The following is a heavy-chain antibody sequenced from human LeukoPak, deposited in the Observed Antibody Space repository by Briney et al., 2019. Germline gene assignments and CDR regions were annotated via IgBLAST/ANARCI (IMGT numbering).Heavy chain of an antibody. CDR2: IIPIFGIA. CDR3: ARGNSWFGELYFDY. CDR1: GGTFSSYA. D-gene: IGHD3-10*01. J-gene: IGHJ4*02. V-gene: IGHV1-69*04. Sequence: SVKGSCKASGGTFSSYAISWVRQAPGQGLEWVGRIIPIFGIANYAQKFQGRVTITADKSTSTAYMELSSLRSEDTAVYYCARGNSWFGELYFDYWGQGTLVTVSS.